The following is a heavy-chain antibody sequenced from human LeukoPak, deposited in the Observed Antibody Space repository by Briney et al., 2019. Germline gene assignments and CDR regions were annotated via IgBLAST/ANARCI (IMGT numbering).Heavy chain of an antibody. CDR2: ISYDGSNK. J-gene: IGHJ4*02. D-gene: IGHD3-22*01. V-gene: IGHV3-30*18. CDR3: AKDLNNYYDSSGYPGGA. Sequence: GGSLRLSCAASGFTFSSYGMHWVRQAPGKGLEWVAVISYDGSNKYYADSVKGRFTISRDNSKNTLYLQMNSLRAEDTAVNYCAKDLNNYYDSSGYPGGAWGQGTLVTVSS. CDR1: GFTFSSYG.